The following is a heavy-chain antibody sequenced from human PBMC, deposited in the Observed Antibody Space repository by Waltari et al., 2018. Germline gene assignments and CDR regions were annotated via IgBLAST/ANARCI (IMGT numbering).Heavy chain of an antibody. CDR1: GLTFSSHW. Sequence: EVQLVESGGGLVQPGGSLRLSCAASGLTFSSHWMYWVRQPPGKGLVWVSGINSDGSSTSYADAVKGRVTISRDNAKNTLYLQMNSLRAEDTALYYCVRDSSGTYWGQGTQVTVSS. D-gene: IGHD3-22*01. CDR3: VRDSSGTY. V-gene: IGHV3-74*01. J-gene: IGHJ4*02. CDR2: INSDGSST.